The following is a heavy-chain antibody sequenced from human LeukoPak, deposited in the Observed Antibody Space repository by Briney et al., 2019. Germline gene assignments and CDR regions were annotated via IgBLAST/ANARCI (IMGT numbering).Heavy chain of an antibody. CDR2: IKEDASEK. V-gene: IGHV3-7*01. D-gene: IGHD6-19*01. CDR3: ARGSLIAVAPGDY. J-gene: IGHJ4*02. Sequence: PGGSLRLSCAASGFTFSSYWMSWVRQAPGKGLEWVANIKEDASEKDYVDSVKGRFTISRDNARNSLYLQMNSLSAEDTAVYYCARGSLIAVAPGDYWGQGTLVTVSS. CDR1: GFTFSSYW.